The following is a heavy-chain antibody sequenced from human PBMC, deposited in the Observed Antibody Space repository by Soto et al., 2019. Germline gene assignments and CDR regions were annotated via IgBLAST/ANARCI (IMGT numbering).Heavy chain of an antibody. Sequence: PGGSLRLSCAASGFTFSSYAMSWVRQAPGKGLEWVSAISGSGGSTYYADSVKGRFTISRDNSENTLYLQMNSLRAEDTAVYYCAKEVTDYGDPNWFDPWGQGTLVTVSS. J-gene: IGHJ5*02. D-gene: IGHD4-17*01. CDR1: GFTFSSYA. CDR2: ISGSGGST. CDR3: AKEVTDYGDPNWFDP. V-gene: IGHV3-23*01.